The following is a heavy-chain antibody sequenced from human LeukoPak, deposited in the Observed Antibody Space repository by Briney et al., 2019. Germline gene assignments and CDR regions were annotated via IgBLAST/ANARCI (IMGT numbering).Heavy chain of an antibody. V-gene: IGHV1-18*04. D-gene: IGHD2-15*01. CDR3: ASGYCSGGSCYSIDY. J-gene: IGHJ4*02. CDR1: GYTFSNSY. CDR2: ISAYNGNT. Sequence: ASVKVSCKASGYTFSNSYIHWVRQAPGQGLEWMGWISAYNGNTNYAQKLQGRVTMTTDTSTSTAYMELRSLRSDDTAVYYCASGYCSGGSCYSIDYWGQGTLVTVSS.